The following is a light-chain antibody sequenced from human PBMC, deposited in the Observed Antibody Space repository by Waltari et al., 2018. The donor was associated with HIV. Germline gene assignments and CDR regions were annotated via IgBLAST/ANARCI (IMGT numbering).Light chain of an antibody. CDR1: RANIGENT. J-gene: IGLJ3*02. Sequence: HSVLTQPPSMPGTPGKRVSIPCSTSRANIGENTAPGYQQFPGMAPQLVVWSNSHRPSGVSARFSASKSGTSASLAISGLQSEDEADYYCASWDDSLNGWVFGGGTTLTVL. V-gene: IGLV1-44*01. CDR2: SNS. CDR3: ASWDDSLNGWV.